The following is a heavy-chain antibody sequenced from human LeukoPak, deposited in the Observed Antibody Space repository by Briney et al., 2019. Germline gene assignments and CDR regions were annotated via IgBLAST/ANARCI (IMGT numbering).Heavy chain of an antibody. J-gene: IGHJ6*03. V-gene: IGHV4-39*07. Sequence: SETLSLTCTVSGGSISSSSYYWGWIRQPPGKGLECIGSIYYSGSTYYNPSLKSRVTISVDTSKNQFSLKLSSVTAADTAVYYCAREEMATIENSYMDVWGKGTTVTVSS. CDR3: AREEMATIENSYMDV. CDR2: IYYSGST. CDR1: GGSISSSSYY. D-gene: IGHD5-24*01.